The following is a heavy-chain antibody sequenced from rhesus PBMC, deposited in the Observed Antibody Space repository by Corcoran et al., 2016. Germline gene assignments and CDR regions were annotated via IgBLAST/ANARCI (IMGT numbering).Heavy chain of an antibody. CDR3: ARGVVNFNWYFDL. D-gene: IGHD2-21*01. CDR2: ISGSSGST. V-gene: IGHV4-65*01. Sequence: QVQLQESGPGLVKPSETLSLTCAVSGGSVSSSNWWSWIRQPPGKGLEWIGYISGSSGSTYYNPSLKSRVTISTYTSKNQFSLKLSSVTAADTAVYYCARGVVNFNWYFDLWGPGTPITISS. J-gene: IGHJ2*01. CDR1: GGSVSSSNW.